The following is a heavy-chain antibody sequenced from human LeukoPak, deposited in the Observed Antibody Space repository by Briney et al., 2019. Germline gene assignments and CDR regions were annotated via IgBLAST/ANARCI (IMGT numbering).Heavy chain of an antibody. Sequence: GGSLRLSCAASGFTFSSYAMSWVRQAPGKGLEWVSAISGSGGSTYYADSVKGRFTISRDNAKSSLYLQMNSLRAEDTAVYFCARDLEDYNNYGEMAIWGQGTLVTVSS. CDR2: ISGSGGST. CDR3: ARDLEDYNNYGEMAI. D-gene: IGHD4-11*01. V-gene: IGHV3-23*01. CDR1: GFTFSSYA. J-gene: IGHJ4*02.